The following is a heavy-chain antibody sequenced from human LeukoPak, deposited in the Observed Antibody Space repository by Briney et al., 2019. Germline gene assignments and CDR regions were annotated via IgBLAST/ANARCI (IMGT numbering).Heavy chain of an antibody. J-gene: IGHJ6*03. Sequence: PGGSLRLSCAASGFSFSSFEMNWVRQAPGKGLEWVSYISSSGSTMFNADSLKGRFTISRDNAKSSLYLHMNSLRAEDTAVYYCARTSRSYSYASSPYMVVWGKGTTVIISS. CDR1: GFSFSSFE. D-gene: IGHD3-10*01. CDR2: ISSSGSTM. V-gene: IGHV3-48*03. CDR3: ARTSRSYSYASSPYMVV.